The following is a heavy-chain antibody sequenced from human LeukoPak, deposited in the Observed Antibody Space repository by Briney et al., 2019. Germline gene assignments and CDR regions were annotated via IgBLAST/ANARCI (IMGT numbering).Heavy chain of an antibody. V-gene: IGHV4-39*07. Sequence: SETLSLTCTVSGGSISSSSYYWGWIRQPPGKGLEWIGSIYYSGSTYYNPSLKSRVTISVDTSKNQFSLKLNSVTAADTAVYYCARGTRNWYAIYWGQGILVTVSS. CDR2: IYYSGST. J-gene: IGHJ4*02. D-gene: IGHD1-20*01. CDR3: ARGTRNWYAIY. CDR1: GGSISSSSYY.